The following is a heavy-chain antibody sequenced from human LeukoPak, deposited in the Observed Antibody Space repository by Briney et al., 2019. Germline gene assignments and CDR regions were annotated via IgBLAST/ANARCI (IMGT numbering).Heavy chain of an antibody. CDR1: GFAFSDYY. D-gene: IGHD2-21*01. CDR3: AREAGEGTDYFDY. J-gene: IGHJ4*02. CDR2: ISSSGSTI. V-gene: IGHV3-11*04. Sequence: GGSLRLSCAASGFAFSDYYMSWIRQAPGKGLEWVSYISSSGSTIYYADSVKGRFTISRDNAKNSLYLQMNSLRAEDTAVYYCAREAGEGTDYFDYWGQGTLVTVSS.